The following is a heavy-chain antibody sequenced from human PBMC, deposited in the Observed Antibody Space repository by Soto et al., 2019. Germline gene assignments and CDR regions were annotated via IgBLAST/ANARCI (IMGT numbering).Heavy chain of an antibody. CDR2: IIPIFGTA. J-gene: IGHJ5*02. D-gene: IGHD3-10*01. CDR1: GGTFSSYA. CDR3: ARDGGMNYYGSGSYYPDHNWFDP. Sequence: SVKVSCTASGGTFSSYAISWVRLAPGQGLEWMGGIIPIFGTANYAQKFQGRVTITADESTSTAYMELSSLRSEDTAVYYCARDGGMNYYGSGSYYPDHNWFDPWGQGTLVTVSS. V-gene: IGHV1-69*13.